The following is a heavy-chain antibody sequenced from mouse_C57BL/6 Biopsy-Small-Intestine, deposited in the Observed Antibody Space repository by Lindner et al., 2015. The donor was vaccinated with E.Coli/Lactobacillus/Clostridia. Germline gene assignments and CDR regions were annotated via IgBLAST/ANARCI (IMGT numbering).Heavy chain of an antibody. CDR2: ISSGSSTI. CDR3: ARRSLDGYYFDY. V-gene: IGHV5-17*01. Sequence: VQLQESGGGLVKPGGSLKLSCAASGFTFSDHGMLWVRQAPEKGLEWVAYISSGSSTIYYADTVKGRFTISRYNAKNTLFLQMTSLRSEDTAMYYCARRSLDGYYFDYWGQGTTLTVSS. D-gene: IGHD2-3*01. CDR1: GFTFSDHG. J-gene: IGHJ2*01.